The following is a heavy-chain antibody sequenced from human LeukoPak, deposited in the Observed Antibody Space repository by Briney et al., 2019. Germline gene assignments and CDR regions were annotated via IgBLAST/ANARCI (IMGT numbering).Heavy chain of an antibody. CDR1: GYTFTSYD. CDR3: ARVGSGYDLIDY. Sequence: ASVKVSCKASGYTFTSYDINWVRQATGQGLEWMGWMNPNSGNTGYAQKFKGRVTMTRNTSISTAYMELSRLRSGDTAVYYCARVGSGYDLIDYWGQGTLVTVSS. CDR2: MNPNSGNT. V-gene: IGHV1-8*01. J-gene: IGHJ4*02. D-gene: IGHD5-12*01.